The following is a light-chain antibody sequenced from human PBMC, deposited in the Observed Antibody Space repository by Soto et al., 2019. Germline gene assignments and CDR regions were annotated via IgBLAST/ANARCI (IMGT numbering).Light chain of an antibody. V-gene: IGKV1-39*01. Sequence: DIQMTQSPTSLYASLGARVTITCRASQNINNFLNWYQQKSGKAPKLLIYIASTLESGVPSRFSGSGSGTDFTLAISCLQPEDFATYYCQQSYSTPRSFGQGTKVDVK. J-gene: IGKJ1*01. CDR1: QNINNF. CDR2: IAS. CDR3: QQSYSTPRS.